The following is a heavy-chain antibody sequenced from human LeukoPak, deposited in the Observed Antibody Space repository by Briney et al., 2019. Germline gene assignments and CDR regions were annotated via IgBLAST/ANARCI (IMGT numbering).Heavy chain of an antibody. V-gene: IGHV3-21*01. D-gene: IGHD2-15*01. CDR1: GFTFNRYN. J-gene: IGHJ5*02. Sequence: GGSLRLSCAASGFTFNRYNMNWVRRAPGKGLERVSSISTSSSYIYYADSVRGRFTISRDNAKNSLYLQMNSLRAEDTAVYSCARGADGVSSNSRGWFDPWGQGTLVTVSS. CDR3: ARGADGVSSNSRGWFDP. CDR2: ISTSSSYI.